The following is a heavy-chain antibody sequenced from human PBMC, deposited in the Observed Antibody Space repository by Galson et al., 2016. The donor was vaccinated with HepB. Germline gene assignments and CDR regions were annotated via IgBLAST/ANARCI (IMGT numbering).Heavy chain of an antibody. CDR2: TYYRSKWYN. V-gene: IGHV6-1*01. CDR1: SAA. Sequence: SAAWNWIRQSPSRGLEWLGRTYYRSKWYNAYALSVKSRITMNADTSKNQFSLQLNSVTPEDTALYFCARAEANWDGGGDNWFDPWGQGTLVTVSS. D-gene: IGHD7-27*01. J-gene: IGHJ5*02. CDR3: ARAEANWDGGGDNWFDP.